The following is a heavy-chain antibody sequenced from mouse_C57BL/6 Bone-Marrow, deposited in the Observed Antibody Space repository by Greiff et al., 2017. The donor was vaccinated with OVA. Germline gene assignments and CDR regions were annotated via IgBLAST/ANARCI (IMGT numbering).Heavy chain of an antibody. CDR1: GFTFSDYG. CDR3: AMTKLCYPYWYFDV. CDR2: ISSGSSTI. D-gene: IGHD3-3*01. Sequence: EVKLVESGGGLVKPGGSLKLSCAASGFTFSDYGMHWVRQAPEKGLEWVAHISSGSSTIYYADTVQGRFTISRDNAKNTLFLQMASLRAADTAMYYCAMTKLCYPYWYFDVWGTGTTVTVSS. V-gene: IGHV5-17*01. J-gene: IGHJ1*03.